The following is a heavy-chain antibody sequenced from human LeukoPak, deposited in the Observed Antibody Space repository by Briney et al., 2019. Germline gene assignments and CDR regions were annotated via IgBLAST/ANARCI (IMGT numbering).Heavy chain of an antibody. CDR1: GGTFSSYT. CDR3: ARGPYYDSSGYVLDY. V-gene: IGHV1-69*02. CDR2: IIPILGIA. D-gene: IGHD3-22*01. Sequence: ASVKVSCKASGGTFSSYTISWVRQAPGQGLDWKGRIIPILGIANYAQKFQGRVTIAADKSTSTAYMELSSLRSEDTAVYYCARGPYYDSSGYVLDYWGQGTLVTVSS. J-gene: IGHJ4*02.